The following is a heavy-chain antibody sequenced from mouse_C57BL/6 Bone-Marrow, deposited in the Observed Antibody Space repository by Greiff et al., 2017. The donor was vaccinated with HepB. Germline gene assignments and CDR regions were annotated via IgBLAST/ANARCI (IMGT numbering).Heavy chain of an antibody. D-gene: IGHD2-14*01. CDR3: ARGGTSNWYFDV. J-gene: IGHJ1*03. Sequence: EVKLMESGGGLVKPGGSLKLSCAASGFTFSDYGMHWVRQAPEKGLEWVAYISSGSSTIYYADTVKGRFTISRDNAKNTLCLQMTSLRSEDTAMYYCARGGTSNWYFDVWGTGTTVTVSS. V-gene: IGHV5-17*01. CDR1: GFTFSDYG. CDR2: ISSGSSTI.